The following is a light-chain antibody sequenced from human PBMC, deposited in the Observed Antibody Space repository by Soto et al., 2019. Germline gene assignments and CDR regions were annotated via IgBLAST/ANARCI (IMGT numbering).Light chain of an antibody. CDR1: STDVGGYNY. CDR3: ASYAGGNNV. Sequence: QSALTQPPSASGSPGQSVTISCTGTSTDVGGYNYVSWYQQHPGKVPKLVIFEVNKRPSGVPDRFSGSKSGNTASLTVSRLQPEDEADYYCASYAGGNNVFGTGTKLTVL. J-gene: IGLJ1*01. CDR2: EVN. V-gene: IGLV2-8*01.